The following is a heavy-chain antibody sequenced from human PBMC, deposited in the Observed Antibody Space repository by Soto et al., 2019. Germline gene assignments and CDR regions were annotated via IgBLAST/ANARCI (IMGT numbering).Heavy chain of an antibody. CDR1: GGTFSTSS. V-gene: IGHV1-69*06. D-gene: IGHD4-17*01. Sequence: ASVKVSCKASGGTFSTSSINWLRQAPGQRPEWMGNILPIFGTADYAQKFQDRVTITAHKSPHTASMELPTLFSEDTAVYYCARGHQYGGNSDAFDLWGQGTVVTVSS. J-gene: IGHJ3*01. CDR2: ILPIFGTA. CDR3: ARGHQYGGNSDAFDL.